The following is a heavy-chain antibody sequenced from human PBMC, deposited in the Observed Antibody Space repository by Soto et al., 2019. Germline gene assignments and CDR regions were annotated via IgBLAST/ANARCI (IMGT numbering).Heavy chain of an antibody. J-gene: IGHJ4*02. CDR1: GCTFTGYY. V-gene: IGHV1-2*02. CDR3: ASSFPYYYDSSGYYY. CDR2: INPNSGGT. D-gene: IGHD3-22*01. Sequence: ASVKVSCKASGCTFTGYYMHWVRQAPGQGLEWMGWINPNSGGTNYAQKFQGRVTMTRDTSISTAYMELSRLRSDDTAVYYCASSFPYYYDSSGYYYWGQGTLVTVSS.